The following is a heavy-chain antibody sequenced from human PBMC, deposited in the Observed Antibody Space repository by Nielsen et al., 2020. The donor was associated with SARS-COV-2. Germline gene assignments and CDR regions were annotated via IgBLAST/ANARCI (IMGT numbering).Heavy chain of an antibody. Sequence: SETLSLTCSVFGDSINNDDNYWSWIRQHPGKGLEWIGNIYYRGSTYYNPSLESRVTISIDTSKNQFSLKLSSVTAADTAVYYCATDLDGGRILDVWGPGTTVTVSS. V-gene: IGHV4-31*03. CDR1: GDSINNDDNY. CDR3: ATDLDGGRILDV. CDR2: IYYRGST. D-gene: IGHD3-10*01. J-gene: IGHJ6*02.